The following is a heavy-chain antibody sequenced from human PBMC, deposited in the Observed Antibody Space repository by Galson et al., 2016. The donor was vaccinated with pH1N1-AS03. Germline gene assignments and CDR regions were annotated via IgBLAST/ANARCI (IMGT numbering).Heavy chain of an antibody. J-gene: IGHJ6*02. D-gene: IGHD1-26*01. CDR3: ARDPRGPCSSATCATTYYFGMDV. V-gene: IGHV1-2*04. CDR1: GYIFTGFY. Sequence: SVKVSCKASGYIFTGFYVHWVRQAPGQGLEWMGWINPNNGVTNCAQKFLAWVTMTGDTSISTAYMELYGLKSDDTAVYYCARDPRGPCSSATCATTYYFGMDVWGQGTTVIVSS. CDR2: INPNNGVT.